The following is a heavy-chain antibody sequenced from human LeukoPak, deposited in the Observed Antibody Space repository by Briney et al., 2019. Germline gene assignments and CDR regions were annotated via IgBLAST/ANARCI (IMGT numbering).Heavy chain of an antibody. D-gene: IGHD3-3*01. CDR1: GYTFTSYG. Sequence: ASVKVSCKASGYTFTSYGISWVRQAPGQGLEWMGWISAYNGNTNYAQKLQGRVTMTTDTSTSTAYMELRSLRSDDTAVYYCARDLIRFLEWSPNWFDRWGQGTLVSVSS. CDR2: ISAYNGNT. CDR3: ARDLIRFLEWSPNWFDR. J-gene: IGHJ5*02. V-gene: IGHV1-18*01.